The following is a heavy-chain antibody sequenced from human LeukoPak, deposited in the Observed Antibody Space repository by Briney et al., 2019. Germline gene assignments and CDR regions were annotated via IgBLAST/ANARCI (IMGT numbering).Heavy chain of an antibody. CDR2: IYTSAST. V-gene: IGHV4-4*07. CDR3: ATQEMAYYDSSGLVDY. Sequence: PSETLSLTCTVSGGSISSYYRSWIRQPAGTGLEWIGRIYTSASTNYNPSIKSLVNMSVDPSKNPSSLRLSSVPPADTAVYYCATQEMAYYDSSGLVDYWGQGTLVTVSS. J-gene: IGHJ4*02. CDR1: GGSISSYY. D-gene: IGHD3-22*01.